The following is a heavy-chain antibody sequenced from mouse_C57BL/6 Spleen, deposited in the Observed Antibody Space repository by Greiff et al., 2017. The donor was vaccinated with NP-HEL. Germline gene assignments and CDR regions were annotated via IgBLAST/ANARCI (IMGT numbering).Heavy chain of an antibody. J-gene: IGHJ1*03. CDR3: TREDYYVSSPYGYFDV. Sequence: EVQLQQSGTVLARPGASVKMSCKTSGYTFTSYWMHWVKQRPGQGLEWIGAIYPGNSDTSYNQKFKGKAKLTAVTSASTAYMELSSLTNEDSAVYYCTREDYYVSSPYGYFDVWGTGTTVAVSS. CDR2: IYPGNSDT. CDR1: GYTFTSYW. D-gene: IGHD1-1*01. V-gene: IGHV1-5*01.